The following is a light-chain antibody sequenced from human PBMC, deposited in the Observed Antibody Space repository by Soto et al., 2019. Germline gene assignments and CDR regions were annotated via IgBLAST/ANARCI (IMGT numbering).Light chain of an antibody. CDR3: QQYNIYWT. V-gene: IGKV1-5*03. CDR1: QTIYDW. J-gene: IGKJ1*01. Sequence: DIQMTQSPSTLSASVGDRVTITCRASQTIYDWLAWYQQKPGKAPKLLIYKTSNLQSGVPSRFSGSASGTDFTLTISSLQPDDLATYYCQQYNIYWTFGQGTKVEIK. CDR2: KTS.